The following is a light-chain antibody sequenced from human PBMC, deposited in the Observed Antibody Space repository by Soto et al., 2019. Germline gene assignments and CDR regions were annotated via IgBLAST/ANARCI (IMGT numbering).Light chain of an antibody. J-gene: IGLJ1*01. CDR1: SNDVGSYNL. Sequence: QSVLTQPASVSGSPGQSITISCTGTSNDVGSYNLVSWYQQHPGKAPKLMIYDGSKWPSGVSNRFFGSKSGNTASLTISGLQPEDEADYYCCSYAGSSTYVFGTGTKLTVL. CDR3: CSYAGSSTYV. CDR2: DGS. V-gene: IGLV2-23*01.